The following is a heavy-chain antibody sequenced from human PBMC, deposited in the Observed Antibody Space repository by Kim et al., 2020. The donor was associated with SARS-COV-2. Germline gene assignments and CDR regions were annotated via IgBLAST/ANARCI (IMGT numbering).Heavy chain of an antibody. CDR1: GYFISSGYY. CDR2: IYESGST. D-gene: IGHD3-22*01. CDR3: ARDLYYYDSSGYQIWGGAFDF. V-gene: IGHV4-38-2*02. J-gene: IGHJ3*01. Sequence: SETLSLTCTVSGYFISSGYYWGWIRQPPGKGLEWIGSIYESGSTDYNPSLKSRVTISVDTSKNQFSLKLRSVTATDTAVYYCARDLYYYDSSGYQIWGGAFDFWGQGTMVIVSS.